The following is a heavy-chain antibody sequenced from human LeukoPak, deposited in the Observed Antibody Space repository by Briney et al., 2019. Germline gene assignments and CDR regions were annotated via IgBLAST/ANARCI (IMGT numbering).Heavy chain of an antibody. CDR3: ARASIGYSALAAFDY. D-gene: IGHD2-15*01. Sequence: ASVKVSCKASGYTFTSYYMHWVRQAPGQGLEWMGIINPSGGSTSYAQKFQGRVTMTRDMSTSTVYMELSSLRSEDTAVYYCARASIGYSALAAFDYWGQGTLVTVSS. J-gene: IGHJ4*02. V-gene: IGHV1-46*01. CDR1: GYTFTSYY. CDR2: INPSGGST.